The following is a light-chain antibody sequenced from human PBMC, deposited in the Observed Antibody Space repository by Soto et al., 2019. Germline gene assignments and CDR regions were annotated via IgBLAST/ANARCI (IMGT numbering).Light chain of an antibody. Sequence: RVMTQSPDTLSVSPGERATLSCSASETVRSNLAWYQQKPGQAPRLLIYAASSLRNGVPSRFSGSGSGTDFTLTISSLQPEDFATYYCQQSFDTLPITFGQGTRLEIK. J-gene: IGKJ5*01. V-gene: IGKV3-15*01. CDR1: ETVRSN. CDR3: QQSFDTLPIT. CDR2: AAS.